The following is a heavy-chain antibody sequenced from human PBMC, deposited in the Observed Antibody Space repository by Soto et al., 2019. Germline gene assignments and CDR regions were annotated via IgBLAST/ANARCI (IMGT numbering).Heavy chain of an antibody. CDR2: IDPSDSYT. V-gene: IGHV5-10-1*01. CDR3: ARYPYMTTVPVYYYYGMDV. Sequence: GESLKISCKGSGYSFTSYWISWVRQMPGKGLEWMGRIDPSDSYTNYSPSFQGHVTISADKSISTAYLQWSSLKASDTAMYYCARYPYMTTVPVYYYYGMDVRGQGNTVTVSS. J-gene: IGHJ6*02. CDR1: GYSFTSYW. D-gene: IGHD4-4*01.